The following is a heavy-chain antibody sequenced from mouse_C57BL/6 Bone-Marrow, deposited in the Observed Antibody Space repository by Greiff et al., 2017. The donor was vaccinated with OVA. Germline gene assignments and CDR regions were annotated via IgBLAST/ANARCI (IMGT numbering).Heavy chain of an antibody. CDR3: ARVLRPFDY. J-gene: IGHJ2*01. CDR2: IYPRSGNT. V-gene: IGHV1-81*01. Sequence: QVQLQQSGAELARPGASVKLSCKASGYTFTSYGISWVKQRTGQGLEWIGEIYPRSGNTYYNEKFKGKATLTADKSSSTAYMELRSLTSEDSAVYFCARVLRPFDYWGQGTTLTVSS. CDR1: GYTFTSYG. D-gene: IGHD1-2*01.